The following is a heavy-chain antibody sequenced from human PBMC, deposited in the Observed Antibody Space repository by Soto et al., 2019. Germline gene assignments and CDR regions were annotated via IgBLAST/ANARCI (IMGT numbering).Heavy chain of an antibody. V-gene: IGHV1-46*01. CDR2: INPSGGST. CDR3: ASLLGGCSSTSCYGYDAFDI. J-gene: IGHJ3*02. CDR1: GYTFTSYY. Sequence: ASVKVSCKASGYTFTSYYMHWVRQAPGQGLEWMGIINPSGGSTSYAQKFQGRVTMTRDTSTGTVYMELSSLRSEDTAVYYCASLLGGCSSTSCYGYDAFDIWGQGTMVTVSS. D-gene: IGHD2-2*01.